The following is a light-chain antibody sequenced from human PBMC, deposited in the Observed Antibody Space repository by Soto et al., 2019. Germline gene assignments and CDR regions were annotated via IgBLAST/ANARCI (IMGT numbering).Light chain of an antibody. J-gene: IGKJ5*01. CDR1: QSFRGL. Sequence: VLTQSPVTLSLSPGERATLSCRASQSFRGLLAWYQQKPGQAPRLLIYDAYNRATGIPPRFSGSGSGTDFTLTISSLEPEDSAVYYCQQRHMWPITFGQGTRWRL. CDR3: QQRHMWPIT. CDR2: DAY. V-gene: IGKV3-11*01.